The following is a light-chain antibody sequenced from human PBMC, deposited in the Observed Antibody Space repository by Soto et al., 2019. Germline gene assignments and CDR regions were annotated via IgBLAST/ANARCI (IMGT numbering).Light chain of an antibody. CDR3: QKYNSAPLT. CDR2: AAS. CDR1: QGISNY. J-gene: IGKJ1*01. Sequence: DIQMTQSPSSLFASVGDRVTITCRASQGISNYLAWYQQKPGKVPKLLIYAASTLQSGVPSRFSGSGSGTXXXXXXXXXXXXDVATYYCQKYNSAPLTFGQXTKVEIK. V-gene: IGKV1-27*01.